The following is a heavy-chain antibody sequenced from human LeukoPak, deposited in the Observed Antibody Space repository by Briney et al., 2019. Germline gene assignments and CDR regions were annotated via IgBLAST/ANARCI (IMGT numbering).Heavy chain of an antibody. CDR3: ARGDGDFSFDY. J-gene: IGHJ4*02. Sequence: PSQTLSLTCIVSGGSISSGDYYWSWIRQPPGKGLEWIGYIYYSGSTYYNPSLKSRVTISVYTSKNHFSLKLSSVTAADTAVYYCARGDGDFSFDYWGQGTLVTVSS. CDR1: GGSISSGDYY. V-gene: IGHV4-30-4*01. D-gene: IGHD4-17*01. CDR2: IYYSGST.